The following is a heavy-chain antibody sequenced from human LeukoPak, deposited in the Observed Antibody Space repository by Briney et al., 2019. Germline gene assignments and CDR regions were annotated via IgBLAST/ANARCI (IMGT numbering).Heavy chain of an antibody. CDR3: ASYGSGSPIDY. CDR2: INPNSGGT. D-gene: IGHD3-10*01. J-gene: IGHJ4*02. V-gene: IGHV1-2*06. CDR1: GYTFTGYY. Sequence: GASVKVSCKASGYTFTGYYMHWVRQAPGQGLEWMGRINPNSGGTNYAQKFQGRVTMTRDTSTSTVYMELSSLRSEDTAVYYCASYGSGSPIDYWGQGTLVTVSS.